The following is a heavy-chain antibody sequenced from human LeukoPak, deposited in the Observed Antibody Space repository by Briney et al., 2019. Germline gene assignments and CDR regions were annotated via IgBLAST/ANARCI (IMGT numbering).Heavy chain of an antibody. CDR1: GYSFTSYD. V-gene: IGHV1-8*03. CDR3: ARMYYDILTDGNWFDP. Sequence: GASVKVSCKASGYSFTSYDINWVRQAPGQGLEWMGWMIPNSGNTGYAQKFQGRVTITRNTSISTAYMELSSLRSEDTAVYYCARMYYDILTDGNWFDPWGQGTLVTVSS. D-gene: IGHD3-9*01. J-gene: IGHJ5*02. CDR2: MIPNSGNT.